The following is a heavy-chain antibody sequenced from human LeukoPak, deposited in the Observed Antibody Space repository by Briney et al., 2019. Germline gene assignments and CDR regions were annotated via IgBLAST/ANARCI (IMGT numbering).Heavy chain of an antibody. CDR3: ARAPRGYCSSTSCYAYFDY. D-gene: IGHD2-2*01. V-gene: IGHV4-61*01. CDR2: IYYSGST. Sequence: SETLSLTCTVSGGSVSSGSYYWSWIRQPPGKGLEWIGYIYYSGSTNYNPSLKSRVTISVDTSKNQFSLKLSSVTAADTAVYYCARAPRGYCSSTSCYAYFDYWGQGILVTVSS. J-gene: IGHJ4*02. CDR1: GGSVSSGSYY.